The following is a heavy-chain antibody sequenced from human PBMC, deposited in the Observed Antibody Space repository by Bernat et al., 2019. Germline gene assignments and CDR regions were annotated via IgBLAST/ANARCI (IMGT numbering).Heavy chain of an antibody. J-gene: IGHJ4*02. V-gene: IGHV3-23*04. CDR3: AKDGSGYYPSDYFDY. CDR1: GFTFGSYA. Sequence: EVQLVESGGGLVQPGGSLRLSCAASGFTFGSYAMSWVRQAPGKGLEWVSIISGSGGSTYYADSVKGRFTISRDNSKNTLYLQMNSLRAEDTSVYYCAKDGSGYYPSDYFDYWGQGTLVTVSS. CDR2: ISGSGGST. D-gene: IGHD3-3*01.